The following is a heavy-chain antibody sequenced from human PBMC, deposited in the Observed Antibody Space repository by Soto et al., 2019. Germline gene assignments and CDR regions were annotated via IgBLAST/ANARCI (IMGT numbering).Heavy chain of an antibody. J-gene: IGHJ4*02. V-gene: IGHV5-51*01. D-gene: IGHD6-19*01. CDR3: ARQDGSALFFFDL. CDR1: GYNFIYW. Sequence: PGESLKISCKGSGYNFIYWIAWVRQMPGRGLEWMGFIHTGASDTRYSPSFQGQVTITSETSISTAYLQWSSLKASDPAIYYCARQDGSALFFFDLWGLGTLVTVS. CDR2: IHTGASDT.